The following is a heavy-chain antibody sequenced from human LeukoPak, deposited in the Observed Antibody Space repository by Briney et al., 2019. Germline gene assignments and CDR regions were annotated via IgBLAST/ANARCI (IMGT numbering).Heavy chain of an antibody. V-gene: IGHV3-53*01. J-gene: IGHJ4*02. CDR3: ARGAAYDSSGSPDS. CDR1: GFTVSSSY. D-gene: IGHD3-22*01. CDR2: TYSDGTT. Sequence: GGSLRLSCAASGFTVSSSYTSWVRQAPGKGLEWVSLTYSDGTTYYSDSVKGRFTVSRDNSKSTLYLHMNSLRVDDTAVYYCARGAAYDSSGSPDSWGQGTLATVSS.